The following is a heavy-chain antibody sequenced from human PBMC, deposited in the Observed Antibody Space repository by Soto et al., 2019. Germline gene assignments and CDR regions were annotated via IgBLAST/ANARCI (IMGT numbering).Heavy chain of an antibody. Sequence: PSQTLSLTCAIPGDSVSSNSAAWNWIRQSPSRGLEWLGRTYYRSKWYNDYAVSVKSRITINPDTSKNQFSLQLNSVTPEDTAVYYCAREDSGSYPSPYYFDYWGQGTLVTVSS. V-gene: IGHV6-1*01. CDR2: TYYRSKWYN. CDR3: AREDSGSYPSPYYFDY. D-gene: IGHD1-26*01. J-gene: IGHJ4*02. CDR1: GDSVSSNSAA.